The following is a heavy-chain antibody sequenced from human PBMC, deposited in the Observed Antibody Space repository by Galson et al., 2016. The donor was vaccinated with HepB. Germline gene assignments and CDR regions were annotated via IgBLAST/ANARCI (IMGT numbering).Heavy chain of an antibody. CDR1: RFTFSSYW. CDR2: IKQDGSKK. CDR3: ARFEFWSDKPKVALDV. D-gene: IGHD3-3*01. V-gene: IGHV3-7*01. J-gene: IGHJ6*01. Sequence: SLRLSCAASRFTFSSYWMSWVRQAPGKGLEWVANIKQDGSKKYYVESVKGRFTISRDNAKNTLYLQMNSLRADDTAGYYCARFEFWSDKPKVALDVWGQGTTVTVSS.